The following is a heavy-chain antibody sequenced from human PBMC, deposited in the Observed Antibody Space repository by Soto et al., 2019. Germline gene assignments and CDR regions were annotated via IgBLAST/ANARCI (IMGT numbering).Heavy chain of an antibody. V-gene: IGHV3-23*01. CDR2: ISGSGGST. CDR3: AKAENYGDYYFDY. CDR1: GFNFSSYA. Sequence: TGGSMRLSRAASGFNFSSYAMSWVRQAPGKGLEWVSAISGSGGSTYYADSVKGRFTISRDNSKNTLYLQMNSLRAEDTAVYYCAKAENYGDYYFDYWGQGTLVTVSS. J-gene: IGHJ4*02. D-gene: IGHD4-17*01.